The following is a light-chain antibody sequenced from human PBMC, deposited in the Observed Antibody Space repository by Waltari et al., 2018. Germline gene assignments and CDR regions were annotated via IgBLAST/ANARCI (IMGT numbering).Light chain of an antibody. CDR1: QSVGSSY. V-gene: IGKV3-20*01. CDR3: QQYGSPPYT. CDR2: AVS. Sequence: EIVLTQSPGTLSLCTGERATLSCWASQSVGSSYLACFQQKPGQAPRLLIYAVSRRATGIPDRFSGSGSGTDFTLTINRLEPEDSAVYYCQQYGSPPYTFGQGTKLEL. J-gene: IGKJ2*01.